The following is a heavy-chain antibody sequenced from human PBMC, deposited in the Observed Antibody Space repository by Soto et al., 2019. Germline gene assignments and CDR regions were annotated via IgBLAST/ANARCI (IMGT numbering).Heavy chain of an antibody. V-gene: IGHV1-3*01. CDR2: INAGNGNT. J-gene: IGHJ4*02. Sequence: GASVKVSCKAPGYTFTSYAMHWVRQAPGQRLEWMGWINAGNGNTKYSQKFQGRVTITRDTSASTAYMELSSLRSEDTAVYYWARVPMVRGANFDYWGQGTLVTVSS. CDR1: GYTFTSYA. D-gene: IGHD3-10*01. CDR3: ARVPMVRGANFDY.